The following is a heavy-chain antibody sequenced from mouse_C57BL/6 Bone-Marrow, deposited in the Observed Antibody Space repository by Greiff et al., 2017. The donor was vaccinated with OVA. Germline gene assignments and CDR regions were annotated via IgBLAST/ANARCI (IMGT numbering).Heavy chain of an antibody. J-gene: IGHJ4*01. Sequence: QVQLQQPGAELVKPGASVKLSCKASGYTFTSYWMHWVKQRPGQGLEWIGMIHPNSGSTNYNEKFKSKATLTVDNSSSTAYMQLSSLTSEDSAVYYCARWGLRSFLYYAMDYWGQGTSVTVSS. CDR3: ARWGLRSFLYYAMDY. V-gene: IGHV1-64*01. CDR1: GYTFTSYW. D-gene: IGHD2-4*01. CDR2: IHPNSGST.